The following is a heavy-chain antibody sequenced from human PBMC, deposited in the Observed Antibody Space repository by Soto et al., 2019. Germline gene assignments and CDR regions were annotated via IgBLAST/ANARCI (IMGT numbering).Heavy chain of an antibody. V-gene: IGHV1-18*01. CDR1: GYTFTNND. CDR3: ARHHGPTTSENWFDP. Sequence: GASVKVSCKASGYTFTNNDVSWVRKAPGQGLEWMGWISTYSGDTKYAQKFQGRVTMTTDTSTTTAYLELRSLRSDDTAVYYCARHHGPTTSENWFDPWGQGTLVTV. J-gene: IGHJ5*02. D-gene: IGHD5-12*01. CDR2: ISTYSGDT.